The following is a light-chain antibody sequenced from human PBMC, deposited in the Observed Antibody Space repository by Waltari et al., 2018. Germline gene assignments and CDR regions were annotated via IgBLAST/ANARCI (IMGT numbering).Light chain of an antibody. CDR3: CSHAGSYTSV. Sequence: QSALTQPRSVSGSPGQSVTISCTGTSSDVGGYNYVSWYQQHSGKAPKLMIYDVNKRPSGVPDRFSGSKSGNTASLTISGLQAEDEADYYCCSHAGSYTSVFGGGTKLTVL. CDR1: SSDVGGYNY. CDR2: DVN. V-gene: IGLV2-11*01. J-gene: IGLJ3*02.